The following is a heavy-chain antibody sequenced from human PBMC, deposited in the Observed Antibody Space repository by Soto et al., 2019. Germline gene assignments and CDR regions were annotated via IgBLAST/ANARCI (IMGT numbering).Heavy chain of an antibody. CDR3: ARTDYDFWSGTNYYYYYYMDV. CDR1: GFTFSSYW. J-gene: IGHJ6*03. CDR2: IKQDGSEK. Sequence: GGSLRLSCAASGFTFSSYWMSWVRQAPGKGLEWVANIKQDGSEKYYVDSVKGRFTISRDNAKNSLYLQMNSLRAEDTAVYYCARTDYDFWSGTNYYYYYYMDVWGKGTTVTVSS. D-gene: IGHD3-3*01. V-gene: IGHV3-7*01.